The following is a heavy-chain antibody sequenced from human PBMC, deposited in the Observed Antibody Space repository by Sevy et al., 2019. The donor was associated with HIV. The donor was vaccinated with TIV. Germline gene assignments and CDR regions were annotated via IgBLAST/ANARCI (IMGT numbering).Heavy chain of an antibody. D-gene: IGHD2-15*01. CDR1: GGSFSGYY. CDR2: INHSGST. Sequence: SETLSLTCAVYGGSFSGYYWSWIRQPPGKGLEWIGEINHSGSTNYNPSLKSRVTISVDTSKNQFSLKLSSVTAADTAVYYCARVFPYCSGGSCYGYFDYWGQGTLVTVSS. J-gene: IGHJ4*02. CDR3: ARVFPYCSGGSCYGYFDY. V-gene: IGHV4-34*01.